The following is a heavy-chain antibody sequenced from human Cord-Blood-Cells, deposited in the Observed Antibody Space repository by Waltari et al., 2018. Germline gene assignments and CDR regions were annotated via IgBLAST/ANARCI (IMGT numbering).Heavy chain of an antibody. CDR2: INPNIGGT. J-gene: IGHJ4*02. CDR1: GYTFTGYY. CDR3: AVTGDDSPPPLWDY. Sequence: QVQLVQSGAEVKKPGASLKVSCKASGYTFTGYYMHWVRQAPGQGLEWMGWINPNIGGTNYAQKFQGRVTMTRDTSISTAYMELSRLRSDDTAVYYCAVTGDDSPPPLWDYWGQGTLVTVSS. V-gene: IGHV1-2*02. D-gene: IGHD7-27*01.